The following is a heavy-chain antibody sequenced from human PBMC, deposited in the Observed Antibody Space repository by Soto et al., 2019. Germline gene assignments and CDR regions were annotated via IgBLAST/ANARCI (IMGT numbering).Heavy chain of an antibody. V-gene: IGHV3-33*01. J-gene: IGHJ4*02. D-gene: IGHD1-26*01. Sequence: QVQLVESGGGVVQPGRSLRLSCAASGFTFSGLGMHWVRQAPGKGLEWVAVIRYDGSNIYYADAVKGRFTISRDNSKEALYVQMNSLRADDTAVYYCARDGVGHTTFFGYFVYWGQGTLVTVSS. CDR1: GFTFSGLG. CDR3: ARDGVGHTTFFGYFVY. CDR2: IRYDGSNI.